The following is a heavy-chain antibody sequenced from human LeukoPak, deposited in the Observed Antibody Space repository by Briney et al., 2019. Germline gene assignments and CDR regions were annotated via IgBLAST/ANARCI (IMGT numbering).Heavy chain of an antibody. CDR1: GGSISSYY. J-gene: IGHJ6*03. V-gene: IGHV4-59*01. Sequence: SETLSLTCTVSGGSISSYYWSWIRQPPGKGLEWIGYIYYSGSTNYNPSLKSRVTISVDTSMNQFSLKLSSVTAADTAVYYCARNNYDILTGFYHYYMDVWGKGATVTISS. CDR3: ARNNYDILTGFYHYYMDV. CDR2: IYYSGST. D-gene: IGHD3-9*01.